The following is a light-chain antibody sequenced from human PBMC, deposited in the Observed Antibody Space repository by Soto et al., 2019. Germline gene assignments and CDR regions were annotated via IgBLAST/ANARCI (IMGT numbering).Light chain of an antibody. J-gene: IGKJ1*01. V-gene: IGKV1-5*01. CDR1: QSITIW. CDR3: QHYNSYSWT. CDR2: DAS. Sequence: DIQMTQSPSTLSASVGDRVTITCRASQSITIWLAWYQQKPGKAPKLLIFDASSLESGVPSRFSGSGSGTEFTLTISSLQPDDFATYYCQHYNSYSWTFGQGTNLDIK.